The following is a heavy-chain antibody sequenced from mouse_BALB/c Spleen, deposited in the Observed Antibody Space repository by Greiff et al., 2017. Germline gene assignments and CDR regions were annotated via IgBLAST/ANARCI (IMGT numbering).Heavy chain of an antibody. J-gene: IGHJ4*01. CDR2: INPYNGDT. CDR3: GRSGNYYAMDY. CDR1: GYSFTGYF. Sequence: EVQLQESGPELVKPGASVTISCTASGYSFTGYFMNWVQQSHGKSLEWIGRINPYNGDTFYNQKFKGKATLTVDKSSSTAHMELLSLTSEDSAVYYCGRSGNYYAMDYWGQGTSVTVSS. V-gene: IGHV1-37*01. D-gene: IGHD3-2*02.